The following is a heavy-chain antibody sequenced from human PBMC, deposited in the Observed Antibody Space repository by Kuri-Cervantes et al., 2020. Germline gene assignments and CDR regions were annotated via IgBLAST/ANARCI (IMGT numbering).Heavy chain of an antibody. CDR1: GFTFSTYW. CDR3: ARDLSGPDDY. CDR2: TNQNGRIT. Sequence: GRSLKISCATSGFTFSTYWMHWVRQVPGKGLEWVSRTNQNGRITNYADSVKGRYTISRDNAKNTLILQMNNLRAEDTAVYYCARDLSGPDDYWGQGTLVTVSS. V-gene: IGHV3-74*01. D-gene: IGHD6-19*01. J-gene: IGHJ4*02.